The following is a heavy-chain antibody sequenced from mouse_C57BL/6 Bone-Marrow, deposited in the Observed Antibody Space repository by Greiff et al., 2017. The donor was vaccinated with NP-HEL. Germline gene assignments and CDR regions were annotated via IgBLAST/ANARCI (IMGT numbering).Heavy chain of an antibody. Sequence: QVHVKQPGAELVMPGASVKLSCKASGYTFTSYWMHWVKQRPGQGLEWIGEIDPSDSYTNYNQKFKGKSTLTVDKSSSTAYMQLSSLTSEDSAVYYCAREGYYPDYWGQGTTLTVSS. J-gene: IGHJ2*01. CDR2: IDPSDSYT. CDR3: AREGYYPDY. V-gene: IGHV1-69*01. CDR1: GYTFTSYW.